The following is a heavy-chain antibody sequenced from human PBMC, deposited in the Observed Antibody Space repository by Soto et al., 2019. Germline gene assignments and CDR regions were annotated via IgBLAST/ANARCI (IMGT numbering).Heavy chain of an antibody. CDR3: ARDRTDSGYYTNWLDP. D-gene: IGHD3-22*01. Sequence: QVHLMQSGAEVKKPGSSVKVSCKASGGTFGSDAITWVRQAPGQGLEWVGRIIPIFGTTNYAQNLQGRVTISADKSTLASYMELHSLTSDDTAHDYCARDRTDSGYYTNWLDPWGQGTQVTVSS. J-gene: IGHJ5*02. V-gene: IGHV1-69*06. CDR2: IIPIFGTT. CDR1: GGTFGSDA.